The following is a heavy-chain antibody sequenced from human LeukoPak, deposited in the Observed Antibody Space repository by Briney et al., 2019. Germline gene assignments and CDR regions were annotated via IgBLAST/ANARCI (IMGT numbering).Heavy chain of an antibody. CDR2: IYYSGST. CDR1: GGSISSYY. Sequence: PSETLSLTCTVSGGSISSYYWSWIRQPPGKGLGWIGYIYYSGSTNYNPSLKSRVTISVDTSKNQFSLKLSSVTAADTAVYYCASSTSCYAPLLGWGQGTLVTVSS. V-gene: IGHV4-59*01. D-gene: IGHD2-2*01. J-gene: IGHJ4*02. CDR3: ASSTSCYAPLLG.